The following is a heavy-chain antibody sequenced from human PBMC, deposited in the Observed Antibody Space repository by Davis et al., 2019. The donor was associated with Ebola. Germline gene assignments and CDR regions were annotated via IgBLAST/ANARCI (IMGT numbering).Heavy chain of an antibody. Sequence: PGGSLRLSCAVYGGSFSGYYWSWIRQPPGKGLEWIGEINHSGSTNYNPSLKSRVTISVDTSKNQFSLKLSSVTAADTAVYYCARRQRRTIDYWGQGTLVTVSS. D-gene: IGHD6-25*01. CDR2: INHSGST. V-gene: IGHV4-34*01. CDR1: GGSFSGYY. CDR3: ARRQRRTIDY. J-gene: IGHJ4*02.